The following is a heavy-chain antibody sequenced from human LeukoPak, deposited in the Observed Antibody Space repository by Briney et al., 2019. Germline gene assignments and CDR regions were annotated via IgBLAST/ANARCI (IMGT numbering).Heavy chain of an antibody. CDR2: IYYSGST. CDR1: GDSISSGDYY. J-gene: IGHJ6*02. CDR3: ARDLYGMDV. Sequence: SETLSLTCTVSGDSISSGDYYWSWIRQPPGKGLEWIGYIYYSGSTYYNPSPKSPVTISVDTSKNHFSLKLSSVTAADTAVYYCARDLYGMDVWGQGTTVTVSS. V-gene: IGHV4-30-4*01.